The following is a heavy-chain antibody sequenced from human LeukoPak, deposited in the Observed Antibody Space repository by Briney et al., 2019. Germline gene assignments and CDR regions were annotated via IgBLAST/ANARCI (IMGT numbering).Heavy chain of an antibody. V-gene: IGHV4-4*07. CDR2: IYTTGTT. D-gene: IGHD3-9*01. Sequence: TSETLSLTCSVSGGSISSYRWSWIRQPAGKGLERIGRIYTTGTTNYNPSLRSRVTMSVDTSKNQFSLKLSSVTAADTAVYYCARGTYFDSLTDYSPGTFDYWGQGTLVTVSS. J-gene: IGHJ4*02. CDR1: GGSISSYR. CDR3: ARGTYFDSLTDYSPGTFDY.